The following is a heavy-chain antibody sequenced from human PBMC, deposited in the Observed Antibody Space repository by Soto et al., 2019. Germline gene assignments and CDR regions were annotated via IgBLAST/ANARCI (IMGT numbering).Heavy chain of an antibody. J-gene: IGHJ4*02. CDR2: VYYTGST. CDR3: ARSIAVPSSHIYH. Sequence: SETLSLTCRVSGGSMSGYYWSWIRQAPGKGLEWIGYVYYTGSTSYNPSLQSRVTISVDTSNKQFSLSLRLVTAADTAVYFCARSIAVPSSHIYHWGQGIRVTVSS. CDR1: GGSMSGYY. V-gene: IGHV4-59*01. D-gene: IGHD6-6*01.